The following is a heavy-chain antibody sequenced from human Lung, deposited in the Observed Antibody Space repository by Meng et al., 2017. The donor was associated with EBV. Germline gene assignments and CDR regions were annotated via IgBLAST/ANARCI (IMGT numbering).Heavy chain of an antibody. CDR3: AKTSCTGDCYYDS. V-gene: IGHV3-23*01. CDR2: ISAGGAHT. J-gene: IGHJ5*01. D-gene: IGHD2-21*01. CDR1: GFSFSNYA. Sequence: EVQLLESGGGLVQPGGSLRLSCSAAGFSFSNYAMGWVRQAPGKGLQWVSEISAGGAHTYYADSVRGRFSISRDSSKRTLDLQMNGLTVEDTAVYYCAKTSCTGDCYYDSWGHGTLVTVSS.